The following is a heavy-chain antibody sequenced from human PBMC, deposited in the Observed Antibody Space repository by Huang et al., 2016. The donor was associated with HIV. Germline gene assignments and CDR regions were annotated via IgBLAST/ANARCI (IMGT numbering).Heavy chain of an antibody. V-gene: IGHV1-8*01. CDR1: GSTFSNYD. CDR2: MNPNSGNT. CDR3: ATLPPVNYGRSGGRVRDY. D-gene: IGHD2-15*01. J-gene: IGHJ4*02. Sequence: QVQLVQSGAEVKKPGASVKVSCKASGSTFSNYDINWVRQAPGQGLEWMGWMNPNSGNTGYARKFQGRVTMTRSTSISTAYMELSRLRFEDTAVYYCATLPPVNYGRSGGRVRDYWGQGSLVTVSS.